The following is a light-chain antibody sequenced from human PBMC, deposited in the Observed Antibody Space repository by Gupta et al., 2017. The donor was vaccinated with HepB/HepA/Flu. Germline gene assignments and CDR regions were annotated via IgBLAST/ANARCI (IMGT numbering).Light chain of an antibody. V-gene: IGKV2-30*01. J-gene: IGKJ2*01. Sequence: DVVITQSPLSLSVILGQPASFSCRSSQSLAYSDEITFLNWFQQRPGQSPRRLIYQVSKRDSGVPDRFSGSGSGTXFTLKIXRGEAEDVGVYYCKQQLQCPTTVGXGTKLDIK. CDR2: QVS. CDR3: KQQLQCPTT. CDR1: QSLAYSDEITF.